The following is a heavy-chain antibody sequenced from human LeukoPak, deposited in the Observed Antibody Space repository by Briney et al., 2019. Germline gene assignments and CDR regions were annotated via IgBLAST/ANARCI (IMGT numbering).Heavy chain of an antibody. J-gene: IGHJ4*02. CDR3: ASRGRPAPGGLNLTPFDY. CDR2: IIPIFGTA. CDR1: GGTFSSYA. Sequence: ASVKVSCKASGGTFSSYAISWVRQAPGQGLEWMGGIIPIFGTANYAQKFQGRVTITADESTSTAYMELSSLRSEDTAVYYCASRGRPAPGGLNLTPFDYWGQGTLVTVSS. V-gene: IGHV1-69*13. D-gene: IGHD3-10*01.